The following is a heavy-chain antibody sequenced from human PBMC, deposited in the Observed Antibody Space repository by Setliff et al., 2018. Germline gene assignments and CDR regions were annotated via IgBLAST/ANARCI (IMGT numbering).Heavy chain of an antibody. J-gene: IGHJ4*02. CDR2: VFFTGDT. V-gene: IGHV4-59*01. D-gene: IGHD2-21*02. Sequence: SETLSLTCTVSGDSINDYYWSWIRQPPGKGLEWIGYVFFTGDTDYNPSLGSRVTISLDGSKTQFSLKLSSVTAADTAVYYCARGGVTAVWDLTDWGQGTLVTVSS. CDR3: ARGGVTAVWDLTD. CDR1: GDSINDYY.